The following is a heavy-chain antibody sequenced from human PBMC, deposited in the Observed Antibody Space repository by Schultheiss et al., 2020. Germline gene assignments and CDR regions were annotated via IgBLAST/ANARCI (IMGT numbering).Heavy chain of an antibody. V-gene: IGHV2-26*01. Sequence: SGPMLVKPTETLTLTCTVSGFSLSNARMGVSWIRQPPGKALEWLAHIFSNDEKSYSTSLKSRLTISKDTSKNQVVLTMTNMDPVDTATYYCAHSLYDRSGTIYFDYWGQGTLVTVSS. CDR2: IFSNDEK. CDR1: GFSLSNARMG. CDR3: AHSLYDRSGTIYFDY. D-gene: IGHD3-22*01. J-gene: IGHJ4*02.